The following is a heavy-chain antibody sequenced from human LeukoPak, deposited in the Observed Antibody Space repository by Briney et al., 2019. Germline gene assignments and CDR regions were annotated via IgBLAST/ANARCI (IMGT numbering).Heavy chain of an antibody. CDR3: AKDRSPSGPIAVAGNFDY. D-gene: IGHD6-19*01. CDR1: GFTFSSHG. J-gene: IGHJ4*02. CDR2: ISYDGSNK. V-gene: IGHV3-30*18. Sequence: GRSLRLSCAASGFTFSSHGMHWVRQAPGKGLEWVAVISYDGSNKYYADSVKGRFTISRDNSKNTLYLQMNSLRVDDTAVYYCAKDRSPSGPIAVAGNFDYWGQGTLVAVSS.